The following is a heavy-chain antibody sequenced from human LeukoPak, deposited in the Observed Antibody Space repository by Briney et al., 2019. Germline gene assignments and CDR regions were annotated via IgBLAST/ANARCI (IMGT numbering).Heavy chain of an antibody. V-gene: IGHV3-15*01. J-gene: IGHJ4*02. D-gene: IGHD3-22*01. Sequence: GGSLRLSCAASRFTFSNAWMSWVRQAPGKGLEWVGRIKSKTDGGTTDYAAPVKGRFTISRDDSKNTLYLQMNSLKTEDTAVYYCTTDRPDGSSGYYVWGQGTLVTVSS. CDR3: TTDRPDGSSGYYV. CDR2: IKSKTDGGTT. CDR1: RFTFSNAW.